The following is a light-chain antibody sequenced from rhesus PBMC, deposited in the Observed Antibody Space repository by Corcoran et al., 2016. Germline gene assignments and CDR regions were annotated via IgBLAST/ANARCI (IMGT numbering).Light chain of an antibody. CDR3: QQYNTSPPYS. J-gene: IGKJ2*01. V-gene: IGKV1-22*01. CDR2: KAP. Sequence: DIQMTQSPSSLSASVGDTVTITCRASQSINSWLAWYQQKPGKVPKLLIYKAPTLQNGVPSRFSGSVAGTEFTLTISSLQSEDFATYYCQQYNTSPPYSFGQGTKVDIK. CDR1: QSINSW.